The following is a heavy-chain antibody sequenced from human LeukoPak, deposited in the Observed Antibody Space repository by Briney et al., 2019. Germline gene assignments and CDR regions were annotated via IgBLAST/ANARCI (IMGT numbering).Heavy chain of an antibody. Sequence: PGGSLRLSCAASGFTFSSYGMHWVRQAPGKGLEWVSSISSSSSYIYYADSVKGRFTISRDNAKNSLYLQMNSLRAEDTGVYYCASWGEGALDNWGQGTLVTVSS. J-gene: IGHJ4*02. CDR1: GFTFSSYG. D-gene: IGHD1-26*01. V-gene: IGHV3-21*01. CDR2: ISSSSSYI. CDR3: ASWGEGALDN.